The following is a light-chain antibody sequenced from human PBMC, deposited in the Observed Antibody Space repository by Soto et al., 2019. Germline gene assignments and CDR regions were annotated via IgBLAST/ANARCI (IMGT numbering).Light chain of an antibody. CDR3: QQYNSILRT. CDR1: QSMSSW. Sequence: DIQMTQSASTLSASVGDRVTITCRASQSMSSWLAWYQQKPGKAPKLLIYDASSLESGVPSRFSGSGSGTEFTLTITSLQPDDFATYYCQQYNSILRTFGQGTKVEIK. CDR2: DAS. J-gene: IGKJ1*01. V-gene: IGKV1-5*01.